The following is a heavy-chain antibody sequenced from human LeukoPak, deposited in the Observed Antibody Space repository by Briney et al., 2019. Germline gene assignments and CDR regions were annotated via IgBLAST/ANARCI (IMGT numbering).Heavy chain of an antibody. Sequence: SETLSLTCAVSGYSISSGYYWGWILQPPGKGLEWIGSIYHSGSTYYNPSLKSRVTISVDTSKNQFSLKLSSVTAADTAVYYCARDQMAATGFDYWGQGTLVTVSS. V-gene: IGHV4-38-2*02. CDR1: GYSISSGYY. D-gene: IGHD1-26*01. J-gene: IGHJ4*02. CDR3: ARDQMAATGFDY. CDR2: IYHSGST.